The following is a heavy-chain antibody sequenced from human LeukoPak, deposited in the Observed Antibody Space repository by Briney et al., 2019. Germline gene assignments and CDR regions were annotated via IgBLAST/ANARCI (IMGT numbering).Heavy chain of an antibody. CDR2: INHSGST. Sequence: KPSETLSLTCAVYGGSFSGYYWSWIGQPPGKGLEWIGEINHSGSTNYNPSLKSRVTISVDTSKNQFSLKLSSVTAADTAVYYCARGVTTPGEVFYYYYMDVGGKGTTVTVSS. J-gene: IGHJ6*03. V-gene: IGHV4-34*01. D-gene: IGHD4-17*01. CDR3: ARGVTTPGEVFYYYYMDV. CDR1: GGSFSGYY.